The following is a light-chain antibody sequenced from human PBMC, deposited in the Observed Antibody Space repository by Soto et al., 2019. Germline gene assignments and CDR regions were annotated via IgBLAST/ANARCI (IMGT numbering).Light chain of an antibody. CDR2: GAS. CDR1: QSIRHY. V-gene: IGKV1-5*01. Sequence: DIPMTQSPPTLSASVGDRVTITCRASQSIRHYLAWYQQMPGKAPKLLIYGASTLQSGVPSRFSGSGSGTEFTLTISSLQPDDFGTYFCQHHNSYPQTFGQGT. CDR3: QHHNSYPQT. J-gene: IGKJ1*01.